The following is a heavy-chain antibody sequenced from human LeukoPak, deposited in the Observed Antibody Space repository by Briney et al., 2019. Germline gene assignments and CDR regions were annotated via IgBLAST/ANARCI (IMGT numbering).Heavy chain of an antibody. CDR2: VYYSGSP. Sequence: PSETLSLTCTVSGGSISNYYWSWIRQPPGKGLECVGYVYYSGSPDYNPSLKSRVTISIDTSKNQFSLKLTSVTAADTAVYYCARDQYSGRFDYWGQGTLATVSS. CDR1: GGSISNYY. V-gene: IGHV4-59*01. D-gene: IGHD1-26*01. CDR3: ARDQYSGRFDY. J-gene: IGHJ4*02.